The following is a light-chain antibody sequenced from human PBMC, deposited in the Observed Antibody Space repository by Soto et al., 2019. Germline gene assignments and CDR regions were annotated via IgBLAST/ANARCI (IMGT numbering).Light chain of an antibody. CDR1: QSVSSSY. CDR2: GAS. J-gene: IGKJ4*01. V-gene: IGKV3-20*01. Sequence: EIELTQSPGTLSLSPGERATLSCRASQSVSSSYLAWYQQKPGQAPRLLIYGASSRATGIPDRFSGSGSGTDFTLTISRLEPEDFAVYYCQQYDSSPSFGGGTKVEIK. CDR3: QQYDSSPS.